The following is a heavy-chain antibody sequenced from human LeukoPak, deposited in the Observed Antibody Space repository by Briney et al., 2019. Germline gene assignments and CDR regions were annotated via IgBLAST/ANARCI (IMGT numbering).Heavy chain of an antibody. CDR1: GGSFSGYY. CDR3: ARGRGSAYYYGSGSRYFDY. CDR2: INHSGST. J-gene: IGHJ4*02. V-gene: IGHV4-34*01. Sequence: PSETLSLTCAVYGGSFSGYYWSWIRQPPGKGLEWIGEINHSGSTNYNPSLKSRVTISVDTSKNQFSLKLSSVTAGDTAVYYCARGRGSAYYYGSGSRYFDYWGQGTLVTVSS. D-gene: IGHD3-10*01.